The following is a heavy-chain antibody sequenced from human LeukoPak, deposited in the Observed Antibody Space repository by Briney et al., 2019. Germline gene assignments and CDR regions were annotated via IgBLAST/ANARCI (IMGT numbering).Heavy chain of an antibody. J-gene: IGHJ4*02. CDR1: GYTLTELS. CDR3: ATDYRSLWFGEQRVFDY. CDR2: FDPEDGET. V-gene: IGHV1-24*01. D-gene: IGHD3-10*01. Sequence: ASVKVSCKVSGYTLTELSMHWVRQAPGKGLEWMGGFDPEDGETIYAQKFQGRVTMTEDTSTDTAYMELSSLRSEDTAVYYCATDYRSLWFGEQRVFDYWGQGTLVTVSS.